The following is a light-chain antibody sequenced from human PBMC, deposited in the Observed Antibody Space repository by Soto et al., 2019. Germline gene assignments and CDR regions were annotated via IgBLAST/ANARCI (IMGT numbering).Light chain of an antibody. J-gene: IGKJ4*01. V-gene: IGKV1-6*01. CDR2: AAS. CDR3: LQAYNYPLT. CDR1: QGIRND. Sequence: AIPMTQSPSSLSASVGDRVTITCRASQGIRNDLGWYQQKPGKAPKLLIYAASSLQSGVPSTFSGSGSGTDFTLTISSLQPEDFATYYCLQAYNYPLTFGGGTKVEIK.